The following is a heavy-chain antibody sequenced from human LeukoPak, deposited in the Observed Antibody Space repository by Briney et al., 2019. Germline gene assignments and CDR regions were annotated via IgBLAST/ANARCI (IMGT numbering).Heavy chain of an antibody. CDR3: ARRGSRSSGVYYGLDV. CDR1: GYTFTSYW. D-gene: IGHD6-6*01. V-gene: IGHV5-51*01. CDR2: IYPDDSET. J-gene: IGHJ6*02. Sequence: PGESLKISCKGSGYTFTSYWIAWVRQKPGKGLEWMGFIYPDDSETRYSPSFQGQVTISADKSSSTAYVQWTSLKASDSAMYYCARRGSRSSGVYYGLDVWGQGTTVTVSS.